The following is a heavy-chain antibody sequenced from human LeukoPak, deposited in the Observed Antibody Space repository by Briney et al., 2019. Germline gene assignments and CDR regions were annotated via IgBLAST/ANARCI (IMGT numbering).Heavy chain of an antibody. D-gene: IGHD1-14*01. Sequence: GRSLRLSCAASGFTFSSYGMHWVRQAPGKGLEWVAVISYDGSNKYYADSVKGRFTISRDNSKNTLYLQMNSLRAEDTAVYYCAKVLNQIDYWGQGTLVTVSS. J-gene: IGHJ4*02. V-gene: IGHV3-30*18. CDR1: GFTFSSYG. CDR2: ISYDGSNK. CDR3: AKVLNQIDY.